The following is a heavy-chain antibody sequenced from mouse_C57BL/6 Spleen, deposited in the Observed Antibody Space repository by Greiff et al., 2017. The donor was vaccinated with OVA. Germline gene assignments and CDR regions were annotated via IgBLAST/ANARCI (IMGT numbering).Heavy chain of an antibody. CDR2: LAPSSRSP. J-gene: IGHJ3*01. CDR3: ARGYYDYDGFAY. D-gene: IGHD2-4*01. V-gene: IGHV1-50*01. CDR1: GYTFTSYW. Sequence: QVQLQQPGAELVKPGASVKLSCKASGYTFTSYWMQWVKQRPGHVLECLFSLAPSSRSPSSNQKFKGKATLTVDTSSSTAYMQLSSLTSEDAAVYYCARGYYDYDGFAYWGQGTLVTVSA.